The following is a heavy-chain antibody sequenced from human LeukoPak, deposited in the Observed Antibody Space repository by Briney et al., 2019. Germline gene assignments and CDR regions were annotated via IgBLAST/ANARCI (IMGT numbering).Heavy chain of an antibody. D-gene: IGHD3-10*01. CDR3: AREVASSVHY. CDR2: IYYSGTT. V-gene: IGHV4-39*01. J-gene: IGHJ4*02. CDR1: GGSISDSSYH. Sequence: SETLSLTCTVSGGSISDSSYHWGWIRQPPGKGLEWIGSIYYSGTTYYRPSLKSRVTISVYTSKNQFSLKLTSVTAADTAVYYCAREVASSVHYWGQGTLVTVSS.